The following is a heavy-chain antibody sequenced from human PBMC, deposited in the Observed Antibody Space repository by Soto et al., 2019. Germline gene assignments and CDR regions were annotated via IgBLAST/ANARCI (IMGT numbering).Heavy chain of an antibody. CDR2: IRSKANSYAT. CDR1: GFTFSGSA. D-gene: IGHD2-15*01. V-gene: IGHV3-73*01. Sequence: GWSLRLSCAASGFTFSGSAMHWVRQASGKGLEWVGRIRSKANSYATAYAASVKGRFTISRDDSKNTAYLQMNSLKTEDTAVYYCTRAPEDIVVVVAATVWFDPWGQGTLVTVSS. J-gene: IGHJ5*02. CDR3: TRAPEDIVVVVAATVWFDP.